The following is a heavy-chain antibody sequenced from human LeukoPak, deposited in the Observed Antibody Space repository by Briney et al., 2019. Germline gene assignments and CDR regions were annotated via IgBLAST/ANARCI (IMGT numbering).Heavy chain of an antibody. CDR1: GGSFSDYY. V-gene: IGHV4-34*01. CDR2: INHSGST. CDR3: ARLDYYDYSDYEGLDV. D-gene: IGHD3-22*01. J-gene: IGHJ6*02. Sequence: SETLSLTCAVYGGSFSDYYWSWIRQPPGEGLEWIGNINHSGSTNYNPSLKSRVTISVDTSKNQFSLKLSSVTAADTAVYYCARLDYYDYSDYEGLDVWGQGTTVTVSS.